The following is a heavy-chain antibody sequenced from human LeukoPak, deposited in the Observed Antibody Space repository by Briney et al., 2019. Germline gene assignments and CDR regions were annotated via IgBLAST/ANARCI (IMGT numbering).Heavy chain of an antibody. Sequence: PGGSLRLSCAASGFTVSSNYMSWVRQAPGKGLEWVSVIYSGGSTHYADSVKGRFTISRDNSKNTLYLQMNSLRAEDTAVYYCAIDISITGTVDYWGQGTLVTVSS. J-gene: IGHJ4*02. V-gene: IGHV3-66*01. CDR3: AIDISITGTVDY. D-gene: IGHD1-20*01. CDR1: GFTVSSNY. CDR2: IYSGGST.